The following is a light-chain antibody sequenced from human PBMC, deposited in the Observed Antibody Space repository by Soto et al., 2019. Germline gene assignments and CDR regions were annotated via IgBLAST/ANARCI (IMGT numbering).Light chain of an antibody. CDR3: KSYAGSNTYV. CDR2: EVV. Sequence: QSALTQPPSASGSPGQSVTISCTGTKNDIGVYDFVSWYQHHPGKAPRLIIYEVVQRPSGVPDRFSGSKSGNTASLTVSGLQAPDEADYFCKSYAGSNTYVFGSGTKLPVL. CDR1: KNDIGVYDF. J-gene: IGLJ1*01. V-gene: IGLV2-8*01.